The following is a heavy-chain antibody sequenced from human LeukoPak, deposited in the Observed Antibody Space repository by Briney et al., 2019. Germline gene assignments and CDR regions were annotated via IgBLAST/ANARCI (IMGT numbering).Heavy chain of an antibody. Sequence: GGSLRLSCAASGFTFGSYGMNWVRQAPGKGLEWVSAISGSGGSPYYADSVKGRFTISRDSSKNTLYLQMNSLRAEDTAVYYCAKTYSSSRAHYYYYYYMDVWGKGTTVTISS. V-gene: IGHV3-23*01. CDR2: ISGSGGSP. CDR1: GFTFGSYG. D-gene: IGHD6-13*01. J-gene: IGHJ6*03. CDR3: AKTYSSSRAHYYYYYYMDV.